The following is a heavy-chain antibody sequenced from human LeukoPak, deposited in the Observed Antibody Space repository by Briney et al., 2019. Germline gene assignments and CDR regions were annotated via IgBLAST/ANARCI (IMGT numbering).Heavy chain of an antibody. D-gene: IGHD3-22*01. CDR1: GGSISITGIS. Sequence: SQTLSLTCTVSGGSISITGISWNWVRQPPGKGLEWIGCVYHSGSTYLNPSLKSRVTMSVDTSKNQFSLKLSSVTAADTAVYYCARGYPNYYDSSGYYNEFDYWGQGTLVTVSS. J-gene: IGHJ4*02. V-gene: IGHV4-30-2*01. CDR2: VYHSGST. CDR3: ARGYPNYYDSSGYYNEFDY.